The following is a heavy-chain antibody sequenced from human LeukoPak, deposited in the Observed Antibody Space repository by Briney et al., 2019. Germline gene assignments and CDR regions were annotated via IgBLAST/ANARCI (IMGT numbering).Heavy chain of an antibody. V-gene: IGHV3-49*04. D-gene: IGHD1-26*01. Sequence: GRSLRLSCTASGFTFGDYAMSWVRQAPGKGLEWVGFIRSKAYGGTTEYAASVKGRFTISRDDSKSIAYLQMNSLKPEDTAVYYCTRWELLPDYWGQGTLVTVSS. J-gene: IGHJ4*02. CDR1: GFTFGDYA. CDR3: TRWELLPDY. CDR2: IRSKAYGGTT.